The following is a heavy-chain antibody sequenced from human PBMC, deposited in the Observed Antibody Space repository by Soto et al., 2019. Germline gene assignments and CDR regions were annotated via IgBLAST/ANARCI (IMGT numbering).Heavy chain of an antibody. CDR1: GYTFTSYY. Sequence: ASVKVSCKASGYTFTSYYMHWVRQAPGQGLEWMGRINPGGGNTRYAQKFQGRVTMTRDTSASTAYMELSSLRSEDTAVYYCARDGPSTDCSSTSCYTNWFDPWGQGTLVTVSS. CDR3: ARDGPSTDCSSTSCYTNWFDP. CDR2: INPGGGNT. V-gene: IGHV1-46*01. J-gene: IGHJ5*02. D-gene: IGHD2-2*02.